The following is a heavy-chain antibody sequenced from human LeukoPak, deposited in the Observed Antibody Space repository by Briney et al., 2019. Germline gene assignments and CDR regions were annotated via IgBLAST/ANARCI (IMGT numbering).Heavy chain of an antibody. CDR1: GFIFSDYA. Sequence: GGSLRLSCAASGFIFSDYAMTWVRQAPGKGLEWVSSISGSGGARYYADSVRSRFTISRDNSKNTFYLQMNSLRADDTAVFYCAAENGGWGQGTLVTVSS. J-gene: IGHJ4*02. D-gene: IGHD1-1*01. CDR2: ISGSGGAR. CDR3: AAENGG. V-gene: IGHV3-23*01.